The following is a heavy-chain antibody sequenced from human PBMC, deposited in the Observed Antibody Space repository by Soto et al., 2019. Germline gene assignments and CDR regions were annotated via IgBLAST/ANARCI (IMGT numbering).Heavy chain of an antibody. CDR3: ARTYDILTGYPDAFDM. J-gene: IGHJ3*02. CDR2: ISPYNGNT. CDR1: VYSFTSYG. D-gene: IGHD3-9*01. V-gene: IGHV1-18*04. Sequence: QVQLVQSGAEVKKPGASVKVSCKASVYSFTSYGITWVRQAPGQGLEWMGWISPYNGNTHYAQKLHGRVTMTTDKSTTTAYMELRSLRSDDTALYFCARTYDILTGYPDAFDMWGQGTMVTVSS.